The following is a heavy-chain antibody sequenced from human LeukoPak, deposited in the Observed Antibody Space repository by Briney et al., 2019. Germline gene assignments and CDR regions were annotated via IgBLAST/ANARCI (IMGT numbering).Heavy chain of an antibody. CDR1: GFAFINYG. V-gene: IGHV3-30*18. CDR2: ISHDGSVK. J-gene: IGHJ4*02. D-gene: IGHD1-26*01. Sequence: GGSLRLSCAASGFAFINYGMHWVRQAPGRGLDWVAVISHDGSVKHYTDSVKGRFTISRDNSKNTLYLQMDSLRAEDTAVYYCAKETSSGNFVTIDCWGQGTLVTVSS. CDR3: AKETSSGNFVTIDC.